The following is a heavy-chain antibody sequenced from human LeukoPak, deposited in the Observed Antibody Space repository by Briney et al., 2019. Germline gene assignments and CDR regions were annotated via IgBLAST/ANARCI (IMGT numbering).Heavy chain of an antibody. J-gene: IGHJ3*02. CDR1: GFTFSNYW. CDR2: ISQDGSGK. D-gene: IGHD1-26*01. CDR3: VRDQGGSAHRHAFDI. Sequence: GGSLRLSCGASGFTFSNYWMSWVRQAPGKGLEWVINISQDGSGKNYADSVEGRFTISRDNAKNSLYLQMNSLRAEDTAVYYCVRDQGGSAHRHAFDIWGQGTVVSVSS. V-gene: IGHV3-7*03.